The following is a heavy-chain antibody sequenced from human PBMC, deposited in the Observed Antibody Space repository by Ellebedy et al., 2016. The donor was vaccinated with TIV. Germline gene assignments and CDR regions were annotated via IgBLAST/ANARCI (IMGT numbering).Heavy chain of an antibody. CDR2: IRGKSDGETI. Sequence: PGGSLRLSCTASGFTFSSYWMSWVRQAPGKGLEWVGRIRGKSDGETIDYAAPVKGRFTISRDDSKNTVYLQMNSLKSEDIAVYYCAPYYSGAGNYNYWGQGTLVTVSS. D-gene: IGHD3-10*01. CDR3: APYYSGAGNYNY. J-gene: IGHJ4*02. V-gene: IGHV3-15*01. CDR1: GFTFSSYW.